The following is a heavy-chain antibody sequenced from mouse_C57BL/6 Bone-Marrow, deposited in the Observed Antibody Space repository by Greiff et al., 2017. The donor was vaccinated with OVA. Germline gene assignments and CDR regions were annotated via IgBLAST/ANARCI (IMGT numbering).Heavy chain of an antibody. Sequence: VQLQQSVAELVRPGASVKLSCTASGFNIKNNYMHWVKQRPEQGLEWIGRIDPANGNTKYAPKFKGKATITADTSSNTAYLQLSSLTSEDTSIYYCARGYAMDYWGQGTSVTVSS. CDR2: IDPANGNT. CDR1: GFNIKNNY. J-gene: IGHJ4*01. V-gene: IGHV14-3*01. CDR3: ARGYAMDY.